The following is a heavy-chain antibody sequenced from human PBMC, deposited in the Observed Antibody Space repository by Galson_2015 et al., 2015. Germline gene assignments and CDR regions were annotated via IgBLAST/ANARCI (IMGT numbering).Heavy chain of an antibody. CDR2: ITSTSTYI. V-gene: IGHV3-21*01. Sequence: SLRLSCAASGFTFSTYTMSWVRQAPGKGLEWVSSITSTSTYIYYADSVRGRFTISRDNAKNSLFLQMNSLRAEDTALYYCATDRSSAAFHVWGQGTVVSVSS. D-gene: IGHD2-15*01. J-gene: IGHJ3*01. CDR1: GFTFSTYT. CDR3: ATDRSSAAFHV.